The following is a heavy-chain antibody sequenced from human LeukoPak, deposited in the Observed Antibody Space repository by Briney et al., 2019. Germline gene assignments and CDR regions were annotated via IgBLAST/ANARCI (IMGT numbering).Heavy chain of an antibody. V-gene: IGHV4-39*07. CDR3: ARGLHPAD. CDR1: GGSISSSSYY. CDR2: IYYSGST. J-gene: IGHJ4*02. Sequence: PSETLSLTCTVSGGSISSSSYYWGWIRQPPGKGLEWIGSIYYSGSTYYNPSLKSRVTISVDTSKNQFSLKLSSVTAADTAVYYCARGLHPADWGQGTLVTVSS.